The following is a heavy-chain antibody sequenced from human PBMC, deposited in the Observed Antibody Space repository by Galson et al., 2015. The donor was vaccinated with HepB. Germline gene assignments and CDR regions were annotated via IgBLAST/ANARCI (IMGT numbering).Heavy chain of an antibody. CDR2: ISSSSSTI. CDR1: GFTFSSYS. Sequence: SLRLSCAASGFTFSSYSMNWVRQAPGKGLEWVSYISSSSSTIYYADSVKGRFTISRDNAKNSLCLQMNSLRAEDTAVYYCARDLVDDAFDIWGQGTMVTVSS. D-gene: IGHD3-10*01. CDR3: ARDLVDDAFDI. J-gene: IGHJ3*02. V-gene: IGHV3-48*04.